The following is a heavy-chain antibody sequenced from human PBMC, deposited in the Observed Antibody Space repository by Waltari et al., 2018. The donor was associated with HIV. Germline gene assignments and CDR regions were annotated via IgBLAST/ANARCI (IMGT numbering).Heavy chain of an antibody. CDR1: GYTLTEFT. D-gene: IGHD3-3*01. Sequence: QVQLVQSGAEEKKPGASVKVSCTVSGYTLTEFTMHWVRQAPGKGLEWMGGVHTEDGEMTYTQQAEDRDTITEDTSTDTGYMELSRLRSEDTAVYYCATKSHYRFWSGYSTVNAEGKYFQNWGQGTLVTVSS. V-gene: IGHV1-24*01. CDR3: ATKSHYRFWSGYSTVNAEGKYFQN. J-gene: IGHJ1*01. CDR2: VHTEDGEM.